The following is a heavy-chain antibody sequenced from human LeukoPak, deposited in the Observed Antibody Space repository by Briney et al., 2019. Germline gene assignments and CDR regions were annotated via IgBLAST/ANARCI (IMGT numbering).Heavy chain of an antibody. CDR3: ARDDRGQLWSLDY. V-gene: IGHV3-74*01. CDR2: INSGGSST. CDR1: GFTFNSYW. D-gene: IGHD5-18*01. J-gene: IGHJ4*02. Sequence: QPGGSLRLSCAASGFTFNSYWMHWVRQAPGKGLVWVSRINSGGSSTTYADSVKGRFTISRDNAKNTLYLQMNSLRAEDTAVYYCARDDRGQLWSLDYWGQGTLVTVSS.